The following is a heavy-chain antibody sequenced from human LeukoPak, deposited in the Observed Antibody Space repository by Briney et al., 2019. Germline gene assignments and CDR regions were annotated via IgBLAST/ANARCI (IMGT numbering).Heavy chain of an antibody. CDR3: ARDQGSMIVVRSPNWYFDL. Sequence: PGGSLRLSWSPPGFTLMNDWMGAGPETPAKGVERLAHINQDGSELYYVHSVNAQYTISRDNGKNSLYLQINSLRSDDTAVYYCARDQGSMIVVRSPNWYFDLWGRSTLVTVST. J-gene: IGHJ2*01. CDR1: GFTLMNDW. D-gene: IGHD3-22*01. CDR2: INQDGSEL. V-gene: IGHV3-7*01.